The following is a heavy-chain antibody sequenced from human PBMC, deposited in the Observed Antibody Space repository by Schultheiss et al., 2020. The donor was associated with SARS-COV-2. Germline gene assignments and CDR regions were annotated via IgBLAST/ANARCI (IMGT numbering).Heavy chain of an antibody. J-gene: IGHJ6*02. Sequence: SETLSLTCTVSDGSLTNYYWSWIRQPPGKGLEWIGEINHSGSTNYNPSLKSRVTISVDTSKNQFSLKLNSVTAADTAVYYCARDDSAHSGWFTCGMDVWGQGTTVTVSS. CDR3: ARDDSAHSGWFTCGMDV. D-gene: IGHD6-19*01. CDR2: INHSGST. V-gene: IGHV4-34*01. CDR1: DGSLTNYY.